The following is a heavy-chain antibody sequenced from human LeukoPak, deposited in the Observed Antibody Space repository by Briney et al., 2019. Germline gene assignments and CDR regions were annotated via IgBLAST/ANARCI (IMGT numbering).Heavy chain of an antibody. CDR3: ARPSVLKIEVAKNKGIGC. Sequence: PGRSLRLSCAASGFTFSSYAMHWVRQAPGKGLEWVAVISYDGSNKYYADSVKGRFTISRDNSKNTLYLQMNSLRAEDTAVYYCARPSVLKIEVAKNKGIGCWGQGTLVTVSS. CDR2: ISYDGSNK. J-gene: IGHJ4*02. CDR1: GFTFSSYA. V-gene: IGHV3-30-3*01. D-gene: IGHD5-24*01.